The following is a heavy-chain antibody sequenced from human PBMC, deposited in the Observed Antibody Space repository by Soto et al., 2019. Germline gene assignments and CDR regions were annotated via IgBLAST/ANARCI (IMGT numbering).Heavy chain of an antibody. J-gene: IGHJ4*02. Sequence: EVQLLESGGDLVQPGGSLRLSCAASGFTFNTYGMSWVRQAPGKGLEWLAVISASGDKTYYADSVKGRFTISRDNSKNSLYLQMNSLRAEDTAVYFCAKDWGSGWLRSYFDSWGQGTLVTVSS. CDR3: AKDWGSGWLRSYFDS. CDR1: GFTFNTYG. CDR2: ISASGDKT. V-gene: IGHV3-23*01. D-gene: IGHD6-19*01.